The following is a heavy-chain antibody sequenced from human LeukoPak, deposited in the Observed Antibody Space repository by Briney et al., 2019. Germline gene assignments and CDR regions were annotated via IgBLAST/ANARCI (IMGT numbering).Heavy chain of an antibody. CDR1: GFTFISYW. CDR2: IKQDGSEK. CDR3: AREMYSGSYYGVDY. Sequence: TGGSLRLSCAASGFTFISYWLTWVRQAPGKGLEWVANIKQDGSEKYYVGSVKGRFTISRDNSKNTLYLQMNSLRAEDTAVYYCAREMYSGSYYGVDYWGQGTLVTVSS. J-gene: IGHJ4*02. V-gene: IGHV3-7*01. D-gene: IGHD1-26*01.